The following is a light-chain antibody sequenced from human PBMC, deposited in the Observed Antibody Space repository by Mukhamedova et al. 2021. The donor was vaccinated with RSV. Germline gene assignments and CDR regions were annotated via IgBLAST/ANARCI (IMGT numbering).Light chain of an antibody. V-gene: IGLV2-14*03. CDR3: TSYTTSATVL. Sequence: YQHQADKAPKLIIYDVNNRPFGVSARFSGSKSANSASLTISGLQADDEADYYCTSYTTSATVLFGGGTKVTVL. J-gene: IGLJ3*02. CDR2: DVN.